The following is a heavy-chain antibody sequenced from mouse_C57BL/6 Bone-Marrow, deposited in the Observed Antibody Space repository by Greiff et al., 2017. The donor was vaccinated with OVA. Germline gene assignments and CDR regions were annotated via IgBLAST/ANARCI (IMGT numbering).Heavy chain of an antibody. V-gene: IGHV1-54*01. D-gene: IGHD4-1*01. J-gene: IGHJ2*01. CDR3: ARHGTGTDY. CDR2: INPGSGGT. Sequence: VQLQQSGAELARPGASVKLSCKASGYTFTNYLIEWVKQRPGQGLEWIGVINPGSGGTNYNEKFKGKATLTADKSSSTAYMQLSSLTSEDSAVYFCARHGTGTDYWGQGTTLTVSS. CDR1: GYTFTNYL.